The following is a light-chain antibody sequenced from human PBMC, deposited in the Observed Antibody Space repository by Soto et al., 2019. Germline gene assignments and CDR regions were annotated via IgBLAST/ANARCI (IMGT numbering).Light chain of an antibody. CDR2: DAS. CDR3: QQFNSL. J-gene: IGKJ5*01. CDR1: QSVSSK. V-gene: IGKV3D-15*03. Sequence: EILMTKSPATLSVSPGERATLSCRASQSVSSKLAWYQQKPGAPPRLLIYDASILQRGVPSRFSGSGSGTHFILTISNLQPEDFATYYCQQFNSLFGQGTRLEIK.